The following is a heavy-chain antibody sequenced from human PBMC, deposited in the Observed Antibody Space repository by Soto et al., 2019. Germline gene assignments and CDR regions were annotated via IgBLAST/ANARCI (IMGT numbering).Heavy chain of an antibody. J-gene: IGHJ5*02. CDR1: GFTFSSYS. CDR3: ARDTVAGTMWFDP. V-gene: IGHV3-21*01. CDR2: ISSSSSYI. D-gene: IGHD6-19*01. Sequence: GGSLRLSCAASGFTFSSYSMNWVRQAPGKGLEWVSSISSSSSYIYYADSVKGRFTISRDNAKNSLYLQMNSLRAEDTAVYYCARDTVAGTMWFDPWGQGTLVTVSS.